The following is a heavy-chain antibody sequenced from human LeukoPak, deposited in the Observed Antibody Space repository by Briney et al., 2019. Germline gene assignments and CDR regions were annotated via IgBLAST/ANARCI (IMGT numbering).Heavy chain of an antibody. CDR2: ISGSGGGT. CDR3: AKDTDDYDSSGYLYFDY. Sequence: PGGSLRLSCAAPRFTFSIYAMRWGRQAPGEGLEWVSPISGSGGGTYYADSVKGGFTISRDNSKITLYLQMNRLRDEDTAVYYGAKDTDDYDSSGYLYFDYWGQGTLVTVSS. CDR1: RFTFSIYA. V-gene: IGHV3-23*01. J-gene: IGHJ4*02. D-gene: IGHD3-22*01.